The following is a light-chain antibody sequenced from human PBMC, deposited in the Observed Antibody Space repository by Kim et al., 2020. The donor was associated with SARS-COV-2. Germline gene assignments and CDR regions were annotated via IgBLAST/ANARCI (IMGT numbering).Light chain of an antibody. CDR3: AAWDDSLSGPV. J-gene: IGLJ2*01. CDR1: SSNIGSNY. CDR2: RNN. Sequence: ELTQPPSASGTPGQRVTISCSGSSSNIGSNYVYWYQQLPGTAPKLLIYRNNQRPSGVPDRFSGSKSGTSASLAISGLWSEDEADYYCAAWDDSLSGPVFGGGTQLTVL. V-gene: IGLV1-47*03.